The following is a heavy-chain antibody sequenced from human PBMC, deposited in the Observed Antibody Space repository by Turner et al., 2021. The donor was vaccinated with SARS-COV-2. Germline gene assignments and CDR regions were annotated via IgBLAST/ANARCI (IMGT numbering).Heavy chain of an antibody. CDR2: IYYSGST. J-gene: IGHJ1*01. Sequence: QLQLQESGPGLVTPSATRSLTCTVSGDSISSSSYYWGWIRQPPGKGLEWIGSIYYSGSTDYNPSLKSRVTISVDTSKNQFSLKMSTVTAADTAVYYCARDGGAPPRYFQHWGQGTLVTVSS. CDR3: ARDGGAPPRYFQH. CDR1: GDSISSSSYY. V-gene: IGHV4-39*02.